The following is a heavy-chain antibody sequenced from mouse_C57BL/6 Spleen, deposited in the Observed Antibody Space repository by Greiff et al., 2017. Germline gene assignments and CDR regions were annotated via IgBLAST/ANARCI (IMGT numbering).Heavy chain of an antibody. CDR3: ARSGDLYGSSYYFDY. CDR2: IYPGDGDT. D-gene: IGHD1-1*01. V-gene: IGHV1-80*01. CDR1: GYAFSSYW. J-gene: IGHJ2*01. Sequence: VQVVESGAELVKPGASVKISCKASGYAFSSYWMNWVKQRPGKGLEWIGQIYPGDGDTNYNGKFKGKATLTADKSSSTAYMQLSSLTSEDSAVYFCARSGDLYGSSYYFDYWGQGTTLTVSS.